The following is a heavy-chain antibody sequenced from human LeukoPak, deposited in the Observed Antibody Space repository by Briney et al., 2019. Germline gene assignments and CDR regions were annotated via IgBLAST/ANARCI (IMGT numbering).Heavy chain of an antibody. CDR1: GGSISTSNYY. V-gene: IGHV4-39*07. CDR2: IFYSGST. Sequence: PSETLSLTCTVSGGSISTSNYYWGWIRQPPGKGLEWIGNIFYSGSTYYSPSLRSRVTISLDTSRNQFSLKLNSVTAADTAVYYCARDVDNWFDPWGQGTLVTVSS. J-gene: IGHJ5*02. D-gene: IGHD2-15*01. CDR3: ARDVDNWFDP.